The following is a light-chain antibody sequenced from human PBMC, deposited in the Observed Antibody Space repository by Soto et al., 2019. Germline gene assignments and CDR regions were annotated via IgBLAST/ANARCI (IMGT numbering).Light chain of an antibody. CDR3: CSYAGSNNLL. CDR2: EVT. V-gene: IGLV2-23*02. Sequence: QSVLTQPASVSGSPGQSITISCTGTTSDVGSYDLVSWYQQYPGKAPKLLIYEVTKGPSGVSNRFSGSKSGNTASLTISGLQTEDEADYYCCSYAGSNNLLFGGGTQLTVL. J-gene: IGLJ2*01. CDR1: TSDVGSYDL.